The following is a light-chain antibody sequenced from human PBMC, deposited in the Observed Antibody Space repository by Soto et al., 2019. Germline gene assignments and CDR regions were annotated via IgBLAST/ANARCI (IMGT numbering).Light chain of an antibody. Sequence: DIQMTQSPSTLSASVGDRVTITCRVSQSISSWLAWYQQKPGKAPKLLIYDASSLESGVPSRFSGSGSGTEFTLTINSLQPDDFATYYCQQYHSYWTFGQGTKVEIK. CDR1: QSISSW. J-gene: IGKJ1*01. CDR3: QQYHSYWT. CDR2: DAS. V-gene: IGKV1-5*01.